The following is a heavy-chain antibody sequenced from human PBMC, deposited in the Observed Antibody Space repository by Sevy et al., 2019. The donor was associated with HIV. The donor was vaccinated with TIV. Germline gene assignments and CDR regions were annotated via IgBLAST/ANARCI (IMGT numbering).Heavy chain of an antibody. V-gene: IGHV3-23*01. D-gene: IGHD3-22*01. CDR1: GFTFNTYA. CDR2: IRGSGSST. Sequence: GGSLRLSCAASGFTFNTYAMSWVRQAPGKGLEWVSGIRGSGSSTYYAESVKGRSTISRDNSKNTVHLQMNNLRVEDTAVYYCAKESPGYNYDSSGNLDYWGQGTLVTVSS. CDR3: AKESPGYNYDSSGNLDY. J-gene: IGHJ4*02.